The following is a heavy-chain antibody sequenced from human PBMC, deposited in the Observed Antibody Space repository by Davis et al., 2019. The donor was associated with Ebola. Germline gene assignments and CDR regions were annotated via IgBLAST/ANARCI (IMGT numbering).Heavy chain of an antibody. J-gene: IGHJ6*02. CDR2: ISSSSSYI. V-gene: IGHV3-21*01. CDR3: ARGYYYDISGFPYYYGMDV. Sequence: GESLKISCAASGFTFSSYSMNWVRQAPGKGLEWVSSISSSSSYIYYADSVKGRFTISRDNAKNSLYMQMNSLRAEDTAVYYCARGYYYDISGFPYYYGMDVWGQGTTVTVSS. CDR1: GFTFSSYS. D-gene: IGHD3-22*01.